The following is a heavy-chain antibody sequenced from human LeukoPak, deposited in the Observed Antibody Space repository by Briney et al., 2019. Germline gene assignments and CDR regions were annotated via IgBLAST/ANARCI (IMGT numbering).Heavy chain of an antibody. J-gene: IGHJ4*02. CDR3: ARLLYSSSSDRFDY. Sequence: PSETLSLTCTVSGGSISSYYWSWIRQPPGKGLEWIGYIYYSGSTNYNPSLKSRVTISVDTSKNQFSLKLSSVTAADTAVYYCARLLYSSSSDRFDYWGQGTLVTVSS. D-gene: IGHD6-6*01. CDR1: GGSISSYY. CDR2: IYYSGST. V-gene: IGHV4-59*01.